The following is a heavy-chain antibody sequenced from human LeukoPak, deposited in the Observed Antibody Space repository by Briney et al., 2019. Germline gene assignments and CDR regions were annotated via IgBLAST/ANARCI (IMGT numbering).Heavy chain of an antibody. CDR1: GFTFSYCG. CDR3: AKDTYDFWSGQSGY. V-gene: IGHV3-30*02. Sequence: GGSLRLSCAASGFTFSYCGMHWVRQAPGKGLEWVTFIRSDGSNKYYADSVKGRFTISRDNSENTLYLQMNSLRAEDTAIYYCAKDTYDFWSGQSGYWGQGTLVTVSS. D-gene: IGHD3-3*01. J-gene: IGHJ4*02. CDR2: IRSDGSNK.